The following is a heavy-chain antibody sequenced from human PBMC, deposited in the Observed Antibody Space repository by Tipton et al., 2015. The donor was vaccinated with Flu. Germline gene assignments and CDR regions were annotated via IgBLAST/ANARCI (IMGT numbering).Heavy chain of an antibody. J-gene: IGHJ4*02. V-gene: IGHV5-51*01. D-gene: IGHD3-10*01. CDR2: IYPGDSDT. CDR3: AGHRGELLWFGTTVSFGY. CDR1: GYSFTSYW. Sequence: QLVQSGAEVKKPGESLKISCKGSGYSFTSYWIGWVRQMPGKGLEWMGIIYPGDSDTRYSPSFQGQVTISAAKSISTAYLQWSSLKASDPAMYYCAGHRGELLWFGTTVSFGYWGQGTLVPVSS.